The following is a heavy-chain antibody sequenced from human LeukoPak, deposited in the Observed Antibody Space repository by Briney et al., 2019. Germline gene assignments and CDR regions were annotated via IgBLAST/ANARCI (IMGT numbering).Heavy chain of an antibody. CDR1: GFTFSSYS. CDR2: ISSSSSYI. D-gene: IGHD3-22*01. J-gene: IGHJ4*02. V-gene: IGHV3-21*01. Sequence: PGGSLRLSCAASGFTFSSYSMNWVRQAPGKGLEWVSSISSSSSYIYYADSVKGRFTISRDNAKNSLYLQMNSLRAEDTAVYYCARVGYDSSGFTHFDYWGQGTLVTVSS. CDR3: ARVGYDSSGFTHFDY.